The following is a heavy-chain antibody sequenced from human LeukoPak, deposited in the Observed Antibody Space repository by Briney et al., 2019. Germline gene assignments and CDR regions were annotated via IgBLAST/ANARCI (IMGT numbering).Heavy chain of an antibody. CDR2: INPSGGST. J-gene: IGHJ3*02. CDR1: GGTFSGYA. CDR3: ARGNSDGRGDI. D-gene: IGHD1-26*01. V-gene: IGHV1-46*01. Sequence: GASVQVSCQASGGTFSGYAISWVRQAPGQGLEWMGIINPSGGSTSYAQKFQGRVTMTRDTSTSTVYMELSSLRSEDTAVYYCARGNSDGRGDIWGQGTMVTVSS.